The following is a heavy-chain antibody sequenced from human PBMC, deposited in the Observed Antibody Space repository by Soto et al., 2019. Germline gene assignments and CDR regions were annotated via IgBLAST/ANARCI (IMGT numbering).Heavy chain of an antibody. V-gene: IGHV3-23*01. J-gene: IGHJ4*02. D-gene: IGHD6-19*01. CDR3: AKAIAVAAPIDY. CDR2: ISGSGGST. CDR1: GFTFSNYA. Sequence: GGSLRLSCAAFGFTFSNYAMNWVRQAPGKGLEWVSAISGSGGSTYYADSVKGRFTISRDNSKNTLYLQMNSLRAEDTAVYYCAKAIAVAAPIDYWGQGTLVTVSS.